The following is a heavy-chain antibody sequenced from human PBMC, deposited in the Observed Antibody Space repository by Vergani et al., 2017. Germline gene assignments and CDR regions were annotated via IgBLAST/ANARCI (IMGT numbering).Heavy chain of an antibody. CDR3: ARHHGAAAGIRYNWFDP. J-gene: IGHJ5*02. D-gene: IGHD6-13*01. Sequence: EVQLVQSGAEVKKPGESLKISCKGSGYSFTSYWIGWVRQMPGEGLEWLGIIYPGDSDTRYSPSFQGQVTLSADKSTCTAYLPWSSLKASDTAMSDCARHHGAAAGIRYNWFDPWGQGTLVTVSS. CDR2: IYPGDSDT. V-gene: IGHV5-51*01. CDR1: GYSFTSYW.